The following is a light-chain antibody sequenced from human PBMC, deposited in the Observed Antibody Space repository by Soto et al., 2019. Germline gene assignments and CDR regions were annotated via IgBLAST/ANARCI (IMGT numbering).Light chain of an antibody. CDR2: EVI. V-gene: IGLV2-8*01. CDR1: SSDVGGYNF. CDR3: SSYSGSGNFVV. Sequence: QSALTQPASASGSPGQSVTISCPGTSSDVGGYNFVSWYQQHPGKVPKLMIYEVIKRPSGVPDRFSGSKSGSTASLTISGLHADEEADYYCSSYSGSGNFVVFGTGTKLTVL. J-gene: IGLJ2*01.